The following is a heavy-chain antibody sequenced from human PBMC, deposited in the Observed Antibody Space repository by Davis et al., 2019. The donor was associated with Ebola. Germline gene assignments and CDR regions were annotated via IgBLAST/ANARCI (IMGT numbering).Heavy chain of an antibody. J-gene: IGHJ4*02. CDR1: GYTFTNYG. D-gene: IGHD3-3*01. CDR3: VKDFWSDDPGY. V-gene: IGHV1-18*04. Sequence: ASVKVSCKASGYTFTNYGITWVRQAPGQGLEWMGWIYPYNGNTHYAQKLQGRVTMTTDTSKSTAYMELRSLRNDDTAMYYCVKDFWSDDPGYWGQGTLVTVSS. CDR2: IYPYNGNT.